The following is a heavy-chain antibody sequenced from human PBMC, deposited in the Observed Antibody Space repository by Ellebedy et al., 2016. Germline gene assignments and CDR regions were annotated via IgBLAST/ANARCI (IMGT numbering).Heavy chain of an antibody. CDR2: INKDGGDI. Sequence: GESLKISXAASGFPFTSYSMTCVRQAPGKGLEWVANINKDGGDIIYVDSVKGRFTISRDNTKRSLYLQMDSLRAEDTAVYYCASGLEGAFDMWGQGTMVTVSS. CDR1: GFPFTSYS. J-gene: IGHJ3*02. CDR3: ASGLEGAFDM. V-gene: IGHV3-7*03. D-gene: IGHD3-10*01.